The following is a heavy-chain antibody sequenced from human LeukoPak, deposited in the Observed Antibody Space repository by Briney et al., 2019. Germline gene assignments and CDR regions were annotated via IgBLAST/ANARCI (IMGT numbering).Heavy chain of an antibody. CDR1: GFTFSTYS. CDR2: ISSRFGTI. CDR3: ARATTVTTLGFFDY. J-gene: IGHJ4*02. V-gene: IGHV3-48*01. Sequence: GGSLRLSCAASGFTFSTYSMNWVRQAPGKGLEWVSYISSRFGTIYHADSVKGRFTISRDNAKNSLYLQMNSLRAEDTAVYYGARATTVTTLGFFDYWGQGTLVTVSS. D-gene: IGHD4-17*01.